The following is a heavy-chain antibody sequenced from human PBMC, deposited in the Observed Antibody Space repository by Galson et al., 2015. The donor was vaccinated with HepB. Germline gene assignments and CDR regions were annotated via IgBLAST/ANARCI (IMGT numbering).Heavy chain of an antibody. CDR1: GFTFSSYA. V-gene: IGHV3-23*01. J-gene: IGHJ6*03. D-gene: IGHD6-13*01. CDR3: TAGSLMDV. Sequence: SLRLSCAASGFTFSSYAMSWVRQAPGKGLEWVSAISGSGGSTYYAAPVEDRFTISRDDSKKMVWLLMNSLKTEDTAVYYCTAGSLMDVWGKGTTVTVSS. CDR2: ISGSGGST.